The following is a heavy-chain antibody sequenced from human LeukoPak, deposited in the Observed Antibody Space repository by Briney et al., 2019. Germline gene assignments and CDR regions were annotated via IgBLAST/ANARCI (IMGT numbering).Heavy chain of an antibody. D-gene: IGHD1-26*01. V-gene: IGHV3-30*18. CDR1: GFTVSSNY. J-gene: IGHJ6*02. CDR2: VSYDGSNK. CDR3: AKDRNAPSQWEQPPYYYYGMDV. Sequence: GGSLRLSCAASGFTVSSNYMSWVRQAPGKGPEWVAVVSYDGSNKYYADSVKGRFTISRDNSKNTLYLQMNSLRAEDTAVYYCAKDRNAPSQWEQPPYYYYGMDVWGQGTTVTVSS.